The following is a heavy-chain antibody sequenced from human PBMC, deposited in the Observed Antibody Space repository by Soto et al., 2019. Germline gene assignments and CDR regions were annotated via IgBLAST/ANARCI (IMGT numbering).Heavy chain of an antibody. CDR1: GFTFSTYA. J-gene: IGHJ4*02. CDR3: AKDGSPCERGGNCFYHFDY. CDR2: IRGSGDDT. V-gene: IGHV3-23*01. Sequence: GGSLRLSCTTSGFTFSTYAMTWVRQAPGKGLESVSAIRGSGDDTFYADSVEGRFIISRDNSKNTLYLQMNSLRAEDTAVYYWAKDGSPCERGGNCFYHFDYWGQGALVTVSS. D-gene: IGHD2-21*01.